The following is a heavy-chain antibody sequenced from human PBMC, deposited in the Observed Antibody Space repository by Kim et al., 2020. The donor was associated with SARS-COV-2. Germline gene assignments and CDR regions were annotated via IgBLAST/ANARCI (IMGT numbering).Heavy chain of an antibody. D-gene: IGHD3-3*01. Sequence: NPSLKSRVTISVDTSKNQFSLKRGSVTAADTAVYYCATGSFGVVITPFDPWGQGTLVTVSS. CDR3: ATGSFGVVITPFDP. V-gene: IGHV4-30-2*05. J-gene: IGHJ5*02.